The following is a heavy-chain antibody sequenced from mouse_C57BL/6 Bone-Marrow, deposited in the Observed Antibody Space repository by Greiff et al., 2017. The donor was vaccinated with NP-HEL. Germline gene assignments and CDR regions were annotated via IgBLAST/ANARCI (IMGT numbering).Heavy chain of an antibody. CDR1: GFTFTDYY. D-gene: IGHD1-1*01. Sequence: DVKLVESGGGLVQPGGSLSLSCAASGFTFTDYYMSWVRQPPGKALEWLGFIRNKANGSTTEYSASVKGRFTISRDYSPSILYLQMKALRAEDSATYYCARHYYYGSSSAWFAYWGQGTLVTVSA. CDR2: IRNKANGSTT. V-gene: IGHV7-3*01. CDR3: ARHYYYGSSSAWFAY. J-gene: IGHJ3*01.